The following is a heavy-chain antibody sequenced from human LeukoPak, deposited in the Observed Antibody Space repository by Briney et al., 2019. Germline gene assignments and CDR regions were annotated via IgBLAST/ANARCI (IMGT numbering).Heavy chain of an antibody. CDR2: ISTSGST. Sequence: PSETLSLTCTVSGGSISSYYWSWIRQPAGKGLESIGHISTSGSTNYNPSLKSRVTISVDTSKNQFSLILTSVTAADTAVYYCARQTGAGLFILPGGQGTLVTVSS. CDR3: ARQTGAGLFILP. D-gene: IGHD3-3*01. CDR1: GGSISSYY. J-gene: IGHJ4*02. V-gene: IGHV4-4*08.